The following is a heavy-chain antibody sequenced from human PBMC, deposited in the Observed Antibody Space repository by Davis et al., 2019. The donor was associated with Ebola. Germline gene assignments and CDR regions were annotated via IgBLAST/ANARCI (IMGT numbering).Heavy chain of an antibody. Sequence: AASVKVSCKASGYIFTSYAMHWVRQAPGQRLEWMGWINGGNGDTKYSQKFQGRVTITRDTSASTAYMELSSLRSEDTAVYYCARDLSSSSVRGSFTSRYYGMDVWGQGTTVTVSS. J-gene: IGHJ6*02. D-gene: IGHD6-6*01. CDR3: ARDLSSSSVRGSFTSRYYGMDV. CDR2: INGGNGDT. V-gene: IGHV1-3*01. CDR1: GYIFTSYA.